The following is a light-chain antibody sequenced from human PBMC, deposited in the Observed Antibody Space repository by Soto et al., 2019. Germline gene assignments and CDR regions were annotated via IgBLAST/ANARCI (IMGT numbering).Light chain of an antibody. V-gene: IGKV3-15*01. CDR1: QSVSNN. CDR3: QQYNNWPPWT. Sequence: EIVMTQSPATLSVSPGERATLSCSASQSVSNNLAWYQQKAGQAPRLLIYGASTRATGIPARFSGSGSGTEFTLTISSLQSEDFAVYYCQQYNNWPPWTFGKGTKVEIK. J-gene: IGKJ1*01. CDR2: GAS.